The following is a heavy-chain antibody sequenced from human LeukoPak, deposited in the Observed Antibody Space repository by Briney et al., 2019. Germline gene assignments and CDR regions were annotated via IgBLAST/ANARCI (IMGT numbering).Heavy chain of an antibody. J-gene: IGHJ4*02. D-gene: IGHD3-10*01. CDR2: ISGGGDTT. CDR3: AKAGPVVRGFIGYY. CDR1: GFTFSSYG. V-gene: IGHV3-23*01. Sequence: GGSLRLSCAASGFTFSSYGMHWVRQAPGKGLEWVSAISGGGDTTHYADSVKGRFTISRENSKKTLYLQLNSLRAEDTAIYYCAKAGPVVRGFIGYYWGQGTLVTVSS.